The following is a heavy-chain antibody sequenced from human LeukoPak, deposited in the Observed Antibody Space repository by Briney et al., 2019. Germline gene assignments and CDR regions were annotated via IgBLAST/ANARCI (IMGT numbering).Heavy chain of an antibody. V-gene: IGHV4-59*12. CDR2: IYYSGST. J-gene: IGHJ6*03. D-gene: IGHD3-22*01. Sequence: SETLSLTCTVSGGSISSYYWSWIRQPPGKGLEWIGYIYYSGSTNYNPSLKSRVTMSVDTSKNQFSLKLSSVTTADTAVYYCARTFPYYYDSSGYSYYYYYMDVWGKGTTVTISS. CDR1: GGSISSYY. CDR3: ARTFPYYYDSSGYSYYYYYMDV.